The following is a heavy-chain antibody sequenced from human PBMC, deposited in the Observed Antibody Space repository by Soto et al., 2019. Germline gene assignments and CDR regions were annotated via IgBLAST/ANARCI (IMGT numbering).Heavy chain of an antibody. D-gene: IGHD1-26*01. CDR3: SRAGATRFDY. V-gene: IGHV4-4*02. J-gene: IGHJ4*02. Sequence: SETLSLTCAVSGDSISSSNWWSWVRQPPGKGLEWIGEIYHSGETNYNPSLKSRVIILVDKSKNQFSLKLASLTAADTAVYYCSRAGATRFDYWGQGILVT. CDR1: GDSISSSNW. CDR2: IYHSGET.